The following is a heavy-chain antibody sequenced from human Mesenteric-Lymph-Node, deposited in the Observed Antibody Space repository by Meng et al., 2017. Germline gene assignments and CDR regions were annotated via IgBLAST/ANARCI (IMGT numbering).Heavy chain of an antibody. D-gene: IGHD3-16*01. CDR3: ARAPQPRSGGYYFDY. V-gene: IGHV4-4*02. Sequence: GSLRLSCAVSGGSISSSSWWSWVRQPPGKGLEWIGEIYHSGGTNYKPSLKSRVTISVDKSKNQFSLELSSVTAADTAVYYCARAPQPRSGGYYFDYWGQGTLVTVSS. CDR1: GGSISSSSW. J-gene: IGHJ4*02. CDR2: IYHSGGT.